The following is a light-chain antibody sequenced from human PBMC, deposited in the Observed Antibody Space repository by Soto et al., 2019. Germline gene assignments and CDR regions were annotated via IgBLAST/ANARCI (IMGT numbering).Light chain of an antibody. J-gene: IGKJ3*01. CDR3: QQYNNWPPET. CDR1: QSVSNN. CDR2: GAS. Sequence: EIVMTQSPATLSVSPGERATLSCRASQSVSNNLAWYQQTPGQAPRLLIYGASTRATGIPARFSGSGSGTEFTLTISSLQSEDFAVYCCQQYNNWPPETFGPGTKVDIK. V-gene: IGKV3-15*01.